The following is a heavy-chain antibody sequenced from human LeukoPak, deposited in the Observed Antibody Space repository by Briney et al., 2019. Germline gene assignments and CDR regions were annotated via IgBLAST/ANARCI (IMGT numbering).Heavy chain of an antibody. V-gene: IGHV4-59*01. J-gene: IGHJ4*02. CDR3: AREGGPYDLPPPIFDY. D-gene: IGHD3/OR15-3a*01. CDR1: GGSISSYY. CDR2: IYYSGST. Sequence: PSETLSLTCTVSGGSISSYYWSWLRQPPGKGLEWIGYIYYSGSTNYNPSLKSRVTISVDTSKNQFSLKLSSVTAADTAVYYCAREGGPYDLPPPIFDYWGQGTLVTVSS.